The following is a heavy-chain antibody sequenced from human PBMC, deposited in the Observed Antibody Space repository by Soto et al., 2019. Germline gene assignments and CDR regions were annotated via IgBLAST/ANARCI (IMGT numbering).Heavy chain of an antibody. Sequence: EVQLVESGGGLVQPGGSLRLSCGASGFTVSTNFMSWVRQAPGKGLEWVSVIYSGGDTYYADSVKGRFTISRDNSKNTLYLQMSSLTAEDTAVYYCARATMIALLASWGQGTLVTVSS. CDR2: IYSGGDT. CDR3: ARATMIALLAS. D-gene: IGHD3-22*01. CDR1: GFTVSTNF. J-gene: IGHJ5*02. V-gene: IGHV3-66*01.